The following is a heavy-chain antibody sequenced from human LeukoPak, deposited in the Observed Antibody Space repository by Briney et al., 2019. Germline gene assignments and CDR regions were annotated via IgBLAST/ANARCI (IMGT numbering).Heavy chain of an antibody. D-gene: IGHD6-13*01. Sequence: GGSLRLSCVGTGFTFSTYGMSWVRQAPGKGLEWVANIKQDGSEKYYVDSVKGRFTISRDNAKNSLYLQMNSLRAEDTAVCYCAREGDVAAAGVDYWGQGTLVTVSS. J-gene: IGHJ4*02. CDR3: AREGDVAAAGVDY. CDR1: GFTFSTYG. V-gene: IGHV3-7*01. CDR2: IKQDGSEK.